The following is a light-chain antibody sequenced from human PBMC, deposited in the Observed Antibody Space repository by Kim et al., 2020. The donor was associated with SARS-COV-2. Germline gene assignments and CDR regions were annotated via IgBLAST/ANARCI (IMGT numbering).Light chain of an antibody. CDR3: LLYYNGHRV. Sequence: PGGTVTLTCGSSTGGVTSGHHPYWFQQKPGQAPRTRIYDTSNKHTWTPARLSGSLLGGKAALTLSGALPEDEAEYYCLLYYNGHRVFGGGTQLTVL. V-gene: IGLV7-46*01. CDR1: TGGVTSGHH. J-gene: IGLJ2*01. CDR2: DTS.